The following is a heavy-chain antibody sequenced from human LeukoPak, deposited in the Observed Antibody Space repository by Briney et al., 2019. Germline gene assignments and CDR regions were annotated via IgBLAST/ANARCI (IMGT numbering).Heavy chain of an antibody. V-gene: IGHV4-59*01. Sequence: SETLSLTCTVSGGSISSYYWSWIRQPPGKGLEWIGYIYYSGSTNYNLSLKSRVTISVDTSKNQFSLKLSSVTAADTAVYYCARGVNWNDPTFDYWGQGTLVTVSS. CDR2: IYYSGST. D-gene: IGHD1-1*01. CDR3: ARGVNWNDPTFDY. J-gene: IGHJ4*02. CDR1: GGSISSYY.